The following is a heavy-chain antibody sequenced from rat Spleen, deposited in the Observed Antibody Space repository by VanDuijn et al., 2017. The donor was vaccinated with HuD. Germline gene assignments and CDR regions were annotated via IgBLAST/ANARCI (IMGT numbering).Heavy chain of an antibody. CDR1: GFTFSNYD. CDR3: TTDGLAFDY. J-gene: IGHJ2*01. CDR2: ISYDGSST. D-gene: IGHD1-7*01. V-gene: IGHV5-20*01. Sequence: EVQLVESGGGLVQPGRSMKLSCAASGFTFSNYDMAWVRQAPTKGLEWVASISYDGSSTYYRDSVKGRFTISRDNAKSTLYLQMDSLRSEDTATYYCTTDGLAFDYWGQGVMVTVSS.